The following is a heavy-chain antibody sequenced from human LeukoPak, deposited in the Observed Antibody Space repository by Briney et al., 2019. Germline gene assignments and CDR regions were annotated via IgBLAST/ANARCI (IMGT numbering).Heavy chain of an antibody. CDR3: AELGITMIGGV. Sequence: GGSLRLSCAASGFSFNKYGMYWVRQAPGKGLEWVAFIRYDGSTKNYADSVKGRFTISRDNAKNSLYLQMNSLRAEDTAVYYCAELGITMIGGVWGKGTTVTISS. J-gene: IGHJ6*04. V-gene: IGHV3-30*02. CDR1: GFSFNKYG. D-gene: IGHD3-10*02. CDR2: IRYDGSTK.